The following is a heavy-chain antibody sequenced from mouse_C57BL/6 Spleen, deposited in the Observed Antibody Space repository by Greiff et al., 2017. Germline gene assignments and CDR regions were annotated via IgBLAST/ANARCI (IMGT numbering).Heavy chain of an antibody. J-gene: IGHJ4*01. CDR2: INPNYGTT. Sequence: VQLKESGPELVKPGASVKISCKASGYSFTDYNMNWVKQSNGKSLEWIGVINPNYGTTSYNQKFKGKATLTVDQSSSTAYMQLNSLTSEDSAVYYCARDYYYGSSDAMDYWGQGTSVTVSS. V-gene: IGHV1-39*01. CDR3: ARDYYYGSSDAMDY. CDR1: GYSFTDYN. D-gene: IGHD1-1*01.